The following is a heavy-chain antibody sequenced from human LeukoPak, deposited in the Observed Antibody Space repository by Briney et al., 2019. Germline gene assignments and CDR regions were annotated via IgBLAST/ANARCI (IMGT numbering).Heavy chain of an antibody. J-gene: IGHJ6*02. V-gene: IGHV6-1*01. CDR2: TYYRSKWYN. CDR3: ARVGGSILDVPFYYYGMDV. CDR1: GDSVSSNSAA. Sequence: SQTLSLTCAISGDSVSSNSAAWNWIRQSPSRGLEWLGRTYYRSKWYNDYAVSVKSRITINPDTSKNQFSLQLNFVTPEDTAVYYCARVGGSILDVPFYYYGMDVWGQGTTVTVSS. D-gene: IGHD2-15*01.